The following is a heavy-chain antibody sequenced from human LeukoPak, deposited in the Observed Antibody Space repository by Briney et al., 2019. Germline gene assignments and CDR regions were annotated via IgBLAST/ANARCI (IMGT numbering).Heavy chain of an antibody. CDR2: ISGSGGST. Sequence: GGSLRLSCAASGFPLSSYAMSWVRQAPGKGLEWVSAISGSGGSTYYADSVKGRFTIFRDNSKNMLYLQMNTLRAEDTAVYYCAKGSGFWSGYDAFDIWGQGTMVTVSS. J-gene: IGHJ3*02. CDR3: AKGSGFWSGYDAFDI. D-gene: IGHD3-3*01. CDR1: GFPLSSYA. V-gene: IGHV3-23*01.